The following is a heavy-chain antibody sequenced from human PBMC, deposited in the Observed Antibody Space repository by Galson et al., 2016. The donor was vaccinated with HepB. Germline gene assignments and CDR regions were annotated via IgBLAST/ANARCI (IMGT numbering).Heavy chain of an antibody. Sequence: SLRLSCAASGFSITIDAMSWVRQAPGKGLEWVSGISGSGVVIYYADSVKGRFTIPRDNSKNVLYLQMNSLRGDDTARYYCAKGGPGSGSFWAGNWGQGILVTVSS. V-gene: IGHV3-23*01. J-gene: IGHJ4*02. D-gene: IGHD3-10*01. CDR3: AKGGPGSGSFWAGN. CDR2: ISGSGVVI. CDR1: GFSITIDA.